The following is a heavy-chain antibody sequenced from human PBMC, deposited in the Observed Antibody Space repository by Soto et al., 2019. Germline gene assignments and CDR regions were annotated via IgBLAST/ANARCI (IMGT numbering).Heavy chain of an antibody. V-gene: IGHV3-48*03. Sequence: EVQLVESGGGLVQPGGSLRLSCAASGFTLSGYEMNWVRQAPGKGLEWVSYISENGKTMYYADSVKGRFTISRDNAQNSLFLQMNSLRAEDTAVYYCVRDGLTVRSTKLDSWGQGTLVTVSS. J-gene: IGHJ4*02. D-gene: IGHD1-26*01. CDR2: ISENGKTM. CDR3: VRDGLTVRSTKLDS. CDR1: GFTLSGYE.